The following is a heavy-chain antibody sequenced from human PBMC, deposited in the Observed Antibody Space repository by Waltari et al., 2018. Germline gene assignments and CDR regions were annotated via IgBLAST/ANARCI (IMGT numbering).Heavy chain of an antibody. V-gene: IGHV1-18*01. Sequence: QVQLVQSGAEVKKPGASVKVSCKASGYTFTSYGISWVRQAPGQGLEWMGWISAYNGNTNYAQKLQGRVTITRNTSISTAYMELSSLRSEDTAVYYCGASGGSHDYWGQGTLVTVSS. J-gene: IGHJ4*02. CDR2: ISAYNGNT. D-gene: IGHD2-15*01. CDR1: GYTFTSYG. CDR3: GASGGSHDY.